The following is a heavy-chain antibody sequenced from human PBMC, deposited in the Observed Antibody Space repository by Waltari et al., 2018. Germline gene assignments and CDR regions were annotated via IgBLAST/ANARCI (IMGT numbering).Heavy chain of an antibody. CDR2: ISWDGGST. J-gene: IGHJ4*02. Sequence: EVQLVESGGVVVQPGGSLRLSCAASGFTFDDYTMHWVRQAQGKGLEWVSLISWDGGSTYYADSVKGRFTISRDNSKNSLYLQMNSLRTEDTALYYCAKDGGYCSSTSCYTFDYWGQGTLVTVSS. CDR1: GFTFDDYT. D-gene: IGHD2-2*01. CDR3: AKDGGYCSSTSCYTFDY. V-gene: IGHV3-43*01.